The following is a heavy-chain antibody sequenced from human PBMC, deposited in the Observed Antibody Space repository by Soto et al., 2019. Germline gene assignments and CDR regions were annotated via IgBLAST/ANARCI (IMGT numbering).Heavy chain of an antibody. CDR3: AKDDYGDSYFDY. D-gene: IGHD4-17*01. V-gene: IGHV3-30*18. J-gene: IGHJ4*02. CDR1: GFTFSSYG. Sequence: GSLRLSCAASGFTFSSYGMHWVRQAPGKGLEWVAVISYDGSNKYYADSVKGRFTISRDNSKNTLYLQMNSLRAEDTAVYYCAKDDYGDSYFDYWGQGTLVTVSS. CDR2: ISYDGSNK.